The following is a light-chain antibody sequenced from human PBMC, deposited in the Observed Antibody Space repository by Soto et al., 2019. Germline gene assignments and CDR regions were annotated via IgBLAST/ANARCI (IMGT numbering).Light chain of an antibody. CDR3: QQRNSYLLT. CDR2: AAS. V-gene: IGKV1-9*01. CDR1: QGISSY. Sequence: DIQLTQSPSFLSASVGDRVTITCRASQGISSYFAWYQQKPGKAPKLLIYAASTLQSGVPSRFSGSGSGTEFTLTISSLQSEDFATYYCQQRNSYLLTFGGGTKVEIK. J-gene: IGKJ4*01.